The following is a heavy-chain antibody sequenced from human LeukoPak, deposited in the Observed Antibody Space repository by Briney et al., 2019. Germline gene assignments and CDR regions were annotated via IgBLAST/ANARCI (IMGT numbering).Heavy chain of an antibody. CDR2: ISGDGGST. D-gene: IGHD3-22*01. V-gene: IGHV3-43*02. CDR1: GFSFDDYA. CDR3: ARESDSSGWYDS. Sequence: GGSLRLFCAAPGFSFDDYAIHWVRQAPGKGLEWVSLISGDGGSTFYADSVKGRFTIPRDNSKNSLYLQMSSLRSEDTALYYCARESDSSGWYDSWGQGTLVTVSS. J-gene: IGHJ5*01.